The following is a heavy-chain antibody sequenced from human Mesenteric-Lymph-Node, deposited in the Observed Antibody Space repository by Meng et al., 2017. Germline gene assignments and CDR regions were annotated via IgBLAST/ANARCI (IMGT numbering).Heavy chain of an antibody. D-gene: IGHD1-1*01. V-gene: IGHV1-58*01. CDR3: ARSWGPGAPTTTSEDAFDI. J-gene: IGHJ3*02. CDR2: IVVGSGNT. Sequence: SVKVSCKASGFSFSNSAVQWVRQARGQGLEWIGRIVVGSGNTNYAQKFQERVTITRDMSTSTAYMELRSLRSEDTAVYYCARSWGPGAPTTTSEDAFDIWGQGTMVTVSS. CDR1: GFSFSNSA.